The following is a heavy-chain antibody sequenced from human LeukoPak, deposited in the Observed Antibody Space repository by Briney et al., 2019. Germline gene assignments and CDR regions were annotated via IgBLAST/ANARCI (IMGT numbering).Heavy chain of an antibody. J-gene: IGHJ5*02. V-gene: IGHV1-8*01. D-gene: IGHD3-3*01. CDR1: GYTFTSYD. CDR3: ARGFVDYWSGYYRRDWFDP. Sequence: GASVKVSCKASGYTFTSYDINWVRQATGQGLEWMGWMNPNSGNTGYAQKFQGRVTITRDTSINTVYMELSSLRSDDTAVYYCARGFVDYWSGYYRRDWFDPWGQGTLVTVSS. CDR2: MNPNSGNT.